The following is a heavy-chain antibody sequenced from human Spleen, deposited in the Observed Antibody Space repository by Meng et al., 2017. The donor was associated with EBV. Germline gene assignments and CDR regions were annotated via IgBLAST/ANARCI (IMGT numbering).Heavy chain of an antibody. CDR2: ISSSGSTI. V-gene: IGHV3-11*01. Sequence: QVQLVESGGGLVKPGGTLGLSCSGSAFTFSDYYLSWIRQAPGKGLEWVSYISSSGSTIYYADSVKGRFTISRDNDKNSLYLQMNSLRAEDTAVYYCARDLGGYDFWWFDPWGQGTLVTVSS. CDR1: AFTFSDYY. D-gene: IGHD3-3*01. CDR3: ARDLGGYDFWWFDP. J-gene: IGHJ5*02.